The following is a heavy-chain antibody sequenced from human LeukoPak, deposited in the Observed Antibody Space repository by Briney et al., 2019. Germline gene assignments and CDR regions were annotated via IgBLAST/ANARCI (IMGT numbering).Heavy chain of an antibody. J-gene: IGHJ4*02. D-gene: IGHD1-26*01. CDR3: AKDQGYSGSYYLVY. CDR1: EFTFSSYS. Sequence: GGSLRLSCAASEFTFSSYSMNWVRQAPGKGLEWVSAISGSGGSTYYADSVKGRFTISRDNSKNTLYLQMSSLRAEDTAVYYCAKDQGYSGSYYLVYWGQGTLVTVSS. V-gene: IGHV3-23*01. CDR2: ISGSGGST.